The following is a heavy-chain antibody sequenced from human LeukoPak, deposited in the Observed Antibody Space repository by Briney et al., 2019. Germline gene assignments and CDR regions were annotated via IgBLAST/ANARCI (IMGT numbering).Heavy chain of an antibody. D-gene: IGHD2-2*01. CDR2: IIPIFGTA. Sequence: ASVKVSCKASGYTFTSYAISWVRQAPGQGLEWMGGIIPIFGTANYAQKFRGRVTITADESTSTAYMELSSLRSEDTAVYYCARSPPIVVVPAAITYYYYGMDVWGQGTTVTVSS. CDR3: ARSPPIVVVPAAITYYYYGMDV. CDR1: GYTFTSYA. J-gene: IGHJ6*02. V-gene: IGHV1-69*13.